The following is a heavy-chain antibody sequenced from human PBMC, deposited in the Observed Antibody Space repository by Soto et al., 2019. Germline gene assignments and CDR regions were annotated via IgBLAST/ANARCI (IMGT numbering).Heavy chain of an antibody. CDR2: IYYSGSA. CDR1: GGSISSYY. CDR3: ARLRDGYEYYFDY. V-gene: IGHV4-59*01. D-gene: IGHD5-12*01. J-gene: IGHJ4*02. Sequence: SETLSLTCTVSGGSISSYYWSWIRQPPGKGLEWIGYIYYSGSANYNPSLKSRVTISVDTSKNQFSLKLSSVTAADTAVYYCARLRDGYEYYFDYWGQGTLVTVSS.